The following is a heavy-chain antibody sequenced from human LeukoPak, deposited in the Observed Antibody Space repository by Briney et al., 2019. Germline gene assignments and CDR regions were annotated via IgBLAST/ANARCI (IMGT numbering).Heavy chain of an antibody. V-gene: IGHV3-53*01. CDR1: GGSISSGGYY. D-gene: IGHD3-22*01. J-gene: IGHJ4*02. CDR2: IYSGGST. Sequence: ETLSLTCTVSGGSISSGGYYMSWVRQAPGKGLEWVSVIYSGGSTYYADSVRGRFTISRDNSKNTLYLQMNSLGAEDTAVYYCARVSYYDSSGYYFLSYVDYWGQGTLVTVSS. CDR3: ARVSYYDSSGYYFLSYVDY.